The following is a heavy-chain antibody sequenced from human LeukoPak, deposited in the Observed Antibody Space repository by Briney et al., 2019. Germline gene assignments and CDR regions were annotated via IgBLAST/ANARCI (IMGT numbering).Heavy chain of an antibody. CDR2: IYHSGST. D-gene: IGHD2-15*01. V-gene: IGHV4-38-2*01. Sequence: SETLSPTCAVSGYSISSGYYWGWIRQPPGKGLEWIGSIYHSGSTYYNPSLKSRVTISVDTSKNQFSLKLSSVTAADTAVYYCARVWFGYCSGGSCYSSNYYYYMDVWGKGTTVTVSS. CDR1: GYSISSGYY. CDR3: ARVWFGYCSGGSCYSSNYYYYMDV. J-gene: IGHJ6*03.